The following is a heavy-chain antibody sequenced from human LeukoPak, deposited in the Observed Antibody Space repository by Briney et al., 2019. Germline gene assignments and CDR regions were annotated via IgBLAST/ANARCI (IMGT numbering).Heavy chain of an antibody. Sequence: GDSLRLSSTVSGVTVSSNDMSSVRHAPGKRLEWGSVIYSGGSTYYADSVKGRFTISRDNSKNTLYLQMNSLRAEDTAVYYCARGPASRRDGYNLNYWGQGTLVTVSS. CDR3: ARGPASRRDGYNLNY. D-gene: IGHD5-24*01. J-gene: IGHJ4*02. CDR1: GVTVSSND. CDR2: IYSGGST. V-gene: IGHV3-53*01.